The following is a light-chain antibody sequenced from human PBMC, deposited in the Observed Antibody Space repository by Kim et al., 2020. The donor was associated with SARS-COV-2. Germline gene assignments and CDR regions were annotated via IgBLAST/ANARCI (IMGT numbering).Light chain of an antibody. CDR1: EGISY. CDR3: QVRSNWPPTLT. Sequence: SAGESVTLSCRASEGISYLSWYQQKLGQAPRLLIYDASQRAPGIAARFSGSGSGRDFSLRISTLEPEDFAIEYCQVRSNWPPTLTFGGGTKVDIK. V-gene: IGKV3-11*02. J-gene: IGKJ4*01. CDR2: DAS.